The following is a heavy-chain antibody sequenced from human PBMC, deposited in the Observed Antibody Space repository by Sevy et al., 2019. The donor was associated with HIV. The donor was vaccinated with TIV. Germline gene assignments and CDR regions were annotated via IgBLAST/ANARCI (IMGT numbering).Heavy chain of an antibody. CDR2: ISWDAKKT. CDR3: ANDIPGYSGFDH. CDR1: GFTFDDYT. V-gene: IGHV3-43*01. D-gene: IGHD3-10*01. Sequence: GGSLRLSCAASGFTFDDYTMHWVRQVPGKGLEWVSLISWDAKKTDYADSVEGRFNVSRDNRKNSLYLQMNSLRSEDTALYFCANDIPGYSGFDHWGQGTLVTVSS. J-gene: IGHJ4*02.